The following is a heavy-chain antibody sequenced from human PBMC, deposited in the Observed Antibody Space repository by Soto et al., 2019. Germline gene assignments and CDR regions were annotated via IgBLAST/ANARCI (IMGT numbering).Heavy chain of an antibody. D-gene: IGHD4-4*01. CDR1: GGSVFSSGHY. CDR3: AFPATNDFDY. V-gene: IGHV4-61*08. J-gene: IGHJ4*02. Sequence: SETLSLTCTVSGGSVFSSGHYWSWIRQPPGKGLEWIGYIYYSGSTNYNPSLKSRVTISIDTSKNLFSLTLSSVTAADTAVYYCAFPATNDFDYWGRGSLVTVSS. CDR2: IYYSGST.